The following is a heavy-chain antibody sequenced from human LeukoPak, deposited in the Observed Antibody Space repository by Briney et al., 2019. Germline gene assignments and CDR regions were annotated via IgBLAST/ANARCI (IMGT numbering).Heavy chain of an antibody. CDR1: GGSISMY. Sequence: PSETLSLTCSVSGGSISMYWSWIRQPPGKGLEWIGYIYYTGSTNYNPSLKSRVTMFVDMSKNQFSLRLSSVTAADTAVYYCARHRAYGSSSPFDYWGQGTLVTVSS. V-gene: IGHV4-59*08. CDR2: IYYTGST. D-gene: IGHD6-6*01. CDR3: ARHRAYGSSSPFDY. J-gene: IGHJ4*02.